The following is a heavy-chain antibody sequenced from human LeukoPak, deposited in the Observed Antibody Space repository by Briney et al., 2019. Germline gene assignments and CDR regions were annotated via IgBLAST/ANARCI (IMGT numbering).Heavy chain of an antibody. D-gene: IGHD2-15*01. CDR3: ARDRFWDIVVVVAARRGNWFDP. J-gene: IGHJ5*02. Sequence: SETLSLTCTVSGASVSTSSYYWGWIRQPPGKGLEWMGSIYYSGSTYYNPSLKSRVTISVDTSKNQFSLKLSSVTAADTAVYYCARDRFWDIVVVVAARRGNWFDPWGQGTLVTVSS. V-gene: IGHV4-39*07. CDR1: GASVSTSSYY. CDR2: IYYSGST.